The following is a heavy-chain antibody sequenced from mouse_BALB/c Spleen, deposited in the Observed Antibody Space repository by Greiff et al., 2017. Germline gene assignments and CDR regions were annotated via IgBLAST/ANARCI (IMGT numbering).Heavy chain of an antibody. CDR2: ISSGSSTI. J-gene: IGHJ4*01. CDR1: GFTFSSFG. D-gene: IGHD2-1*01. Sequence: EVQRVESGGGLVQPGGSRKLSCAASGFTFSSFGMHWVRQAPEKGLEWVAYISSGSSTIYYADTVKGRFTISRDNPKNTLFLQMTSLRSEDTAMYYCARGNYGKPMDYWGQGTSVTVSS. CDR3: ARGNYGKPMDY. V-gene: IGHV5-17*02.